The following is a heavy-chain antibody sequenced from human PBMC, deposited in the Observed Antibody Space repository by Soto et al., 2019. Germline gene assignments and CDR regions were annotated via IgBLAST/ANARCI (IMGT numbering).Heavy chain of an antibody. D-gene: IGHD3-10*01. Sequence: SETLSLTCAVSGGSSSGYYWAWIRQPPGKGLEWIGQISYSGSTNYNPSLKSRVFISVGTSNNQFSLELSSVTAADTAVYYCARASVQYGSGTYEGGYYYFDYWGQGTLVTVS. CDR3: ARASVQYGSGTYEGGYYYFDY. V-gene: IGHV4-34*01. CDR1: GGSSSGYY. J-gene: IGHJ4*02. CDR2: ISYSGST.